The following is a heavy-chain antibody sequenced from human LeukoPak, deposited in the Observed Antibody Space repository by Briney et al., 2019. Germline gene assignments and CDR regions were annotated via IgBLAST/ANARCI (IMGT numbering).Heavy chain of an antibody. J-gene: IGHJ6*03. CDR2: IYYSGST. V-gene: IGHV4-59*11. Sequence: SETLSLTCTVSGGSISSHYWSWIRQPPGKGLEWIGYIYYSGSTNYNPSLKSRVTISVDTSKNQFSLELSSVTAADTAVYYCARGSRIRYYYYYYMDVWGKGTTVTVSS. D-gene: IGHD2-21*01. CDR1: GGSISSHY. CDR3: ARGSRIRYYYYYYMDV.